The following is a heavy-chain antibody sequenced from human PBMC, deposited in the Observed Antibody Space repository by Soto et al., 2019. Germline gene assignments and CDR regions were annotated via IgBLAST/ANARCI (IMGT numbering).Heavy chain of an antibody. Sequence: EVQLLESGGGLVQPGGSLRLSCAASGFTFSSYAMSWVRQAPGRGLEWVSTITNGAGGVKYYADSVKGRFSISRDNSKSTLFLQMNSLRVDDTAVYYCAKFAGTVTSGWYNEFWGQGTLVTVSS. V-gene: IGHV3-23*01. CDR1: GFTFSSYA. D-gene: IGHD6-19*01. J-gene: IGHJ4*02. CDR2: ITNGAGGVK. CDR3: AKFAGTVTSGWYNEF.